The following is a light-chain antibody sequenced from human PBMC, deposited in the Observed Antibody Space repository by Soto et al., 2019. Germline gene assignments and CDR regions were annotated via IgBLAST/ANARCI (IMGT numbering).Light chain of an antibody. J-gene: IGKJ5*01. V-gene: IGKV1-5*03. CDR2: KAA. Sequence: IQMTQSPSTLSASVGDRVTITCRASESISRWLAWYQQKPGKAPKLLIYKAASLESGVTSRCSSSRAGTEFSLTINSMQEDDVATLYCQQQNSFSITFGQGTRVEIK. CDR3: QQQNSFSIT. CDR1: ESISRW.